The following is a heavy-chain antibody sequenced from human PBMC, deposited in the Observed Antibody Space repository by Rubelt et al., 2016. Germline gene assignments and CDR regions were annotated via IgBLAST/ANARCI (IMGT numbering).Heavy chain of an antibody. J-gene: IGHJ4*02. D-gene: IGHD1-26*01. CDR2: IKQDGSEK. CDR1: GFTFSNYW. V-gene: IGHV3-7*01. CDR3: ARDIGGDY. Sequence: VQLVESGGGVVQPGRSLRLFCAASGFTFSNYWMTWVRQTPGKGLEWVANIKQDGSEKFYVDSVKGRFTISRDNAKNSLYLQMNSLRAEDTAVYYCARDIGGDYWGQGTLVTVSS.